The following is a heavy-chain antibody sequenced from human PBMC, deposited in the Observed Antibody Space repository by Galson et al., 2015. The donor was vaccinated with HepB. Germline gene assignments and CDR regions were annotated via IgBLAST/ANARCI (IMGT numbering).Heavy chain of an antibody. J-gene: IGHJ4*02. V-gene: IGHV3-43*01. D-gene: IGHD3-10*01. CDR1: GFTFGGYT. Sequence: SLRLSCAASGFTFGGYTMHWVRQAPGKGLEWVSLITWNGNTPYYADSVKGRFTISRDNRANSLCLQMNSLRTEDSAFYYCAKDIPQVGGIDYWGQGTLVTVSS. CDR3: AKDIPQVGGIDY. CDR2: ITWNGNTP.